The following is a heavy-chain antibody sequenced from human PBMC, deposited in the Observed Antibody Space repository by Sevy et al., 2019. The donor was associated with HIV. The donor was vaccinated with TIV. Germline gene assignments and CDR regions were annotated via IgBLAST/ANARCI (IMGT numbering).Heavy chain of an antibody. CDR2: VDPSAGNT. CDR1: GDTFTNNY. CDR3: VRADPDQHVDS. J-gene: IGHJ4*02. Sequence: ASVKVSCKASGDTFTNNYIHWVRQAPGQGLEWMGMVDPSAGNTTYAQKFQGRVTMTRKTSTSILYMDLSSLRSEDPAVYYCVRADPDQHVDSWGQGTLVTVSS. V-gene: IGHV1-46*01.